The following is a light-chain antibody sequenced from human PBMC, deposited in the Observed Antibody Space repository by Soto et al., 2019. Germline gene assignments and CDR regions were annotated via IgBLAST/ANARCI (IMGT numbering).Light chain of an antibody. V-gene: IGKV3-15*01. CDR3: QQYNTWPRT. J-gene: IGKJ1*01. Sequence: EIVMTQSPATLSVSPGESATLSFRASQRISTNLAWYQQKPGQPPRLLVFGASTRATGIPAGFSGLGSGRHFTLTISSLQSEDFAVYYCQQYNTWPRTFGQGTKVDIK. CDR1: QRISTN. CDR2: GAS.